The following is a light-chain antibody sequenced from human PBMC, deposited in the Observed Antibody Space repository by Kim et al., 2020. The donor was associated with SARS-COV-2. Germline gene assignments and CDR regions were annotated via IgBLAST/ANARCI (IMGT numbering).Light chain of an antibody. CDR2: AVS. J-gene: IGKJ1*01. V-gene: IGKV1-5*01. CDR1: QSISRG. CDR3: QHFNSYWGT. Sequence: ASVGDRVTITCRASQSISRGLAWYQQKPGKAPKLLMYAVSSFQSGAPSRFSGSGSGTEFSLTISSLQPDDFATYYCQHFNSYWGTFGQGTKVDIK.